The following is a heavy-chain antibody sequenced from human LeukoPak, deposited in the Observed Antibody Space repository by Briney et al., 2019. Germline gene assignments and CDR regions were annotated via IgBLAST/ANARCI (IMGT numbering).Heavy chain of an antibody. J-gene: IGHJ5*02. D-gene: IGHD3-22*01. CDR3: ARAPTNYYDSSGQTT. CDR2: IWYDGSNK. CDR1: GFTFSSYG. V-gene: IGHV3-33*01. Sequence: GGSLRLSCAATGFTFSSYGMHWVRQAPGKGLEWVAVIWYDGSNKYYADSVKGRFTISRDNSKNTLYLQMNSLRAEDTAVYYCARAPTNYYDSSGQTTWGQGTLVTVSS.